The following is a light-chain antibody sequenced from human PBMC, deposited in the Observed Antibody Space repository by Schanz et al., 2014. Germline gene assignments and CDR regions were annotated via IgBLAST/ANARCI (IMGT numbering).Light chain of an antibody. V-gene: IGLV1-47*02. CDR2: SDN. J-gene: IGLJ2*01. CDR3: AAWDDSLSGVV. CDR1: SSNIGSNV. Sequence: QSVLTQPPSASGTPGQRVTISCSGSSSNIGSNVVNWFRQLPGTAPKLLIYSDNQRPSGVPDRFSGSKSGSSASLAISGLRSEDEAVYYCAAWDDSLSGVVFGGGTKLTVL.